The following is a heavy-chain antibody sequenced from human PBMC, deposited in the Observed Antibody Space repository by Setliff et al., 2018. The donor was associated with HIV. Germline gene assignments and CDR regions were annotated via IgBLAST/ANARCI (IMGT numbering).Heavy chain of an antibody. D-gene: IGHD3-10*01. CDR2: INQ. CDR1: GFPFGSYR. V-gene: IGHV3-7*03. J-gene: IGHJ4*02. Sequence: PGGSLRLSCEVSGFPFGSYRMSWVRQAKGKGLEWVATINQDSVKGRFIISRDNAKNSLYLQMNSLRVDDTAVYYCARVSESAYYGSGVIDHWGQGTLVPFSS. CDR3: ARVSESAYYGSGVIDH.